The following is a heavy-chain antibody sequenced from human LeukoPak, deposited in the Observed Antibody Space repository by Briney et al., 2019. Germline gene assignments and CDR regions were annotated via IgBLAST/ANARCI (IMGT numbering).Heavy chain of an antibody. Sequence: GGSLRLSCAAPGFTFSNAWMSWVRQAPGKGLEWVGRIKSKNDGGTTDYAATVKGRFTISRDDSKNTLYLQMNSLKTEDTAVDYCTTGSLYCSGGSCYVHFDYWGQGTLVTVSS. V-gene: IGHV3-15*01. CDR2: IKSKNDGGTT. CDR1: GFTFSNAW. D-gene: IGHD2-15*01. J-gene: IGHJ4*02. CDR3: TTGSLYCSGGSCYVHFDY.